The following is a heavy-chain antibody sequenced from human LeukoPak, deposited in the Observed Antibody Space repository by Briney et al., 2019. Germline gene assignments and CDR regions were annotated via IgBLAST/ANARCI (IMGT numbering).Heavy chain of an antibody. CDR2: ISAYNGNT. CDR3: ARYRGVTPSNYYYYMDV. Sequence: ASVKVSCKASGYTFTSYGISWVRQAPGQGLEWMGWISAYNGNTNYAQKLQGRVTMTTDTSTSTAYMELRSLRSDDTAVYYCARYRGVTPSNYYYYMDVWGKGTTVTVSS. J-gene: IGHJ6*03. CDR1: GYTFTSYG. V-gene: IGHV1-18*01. D-gene: IGHD3-10*01.